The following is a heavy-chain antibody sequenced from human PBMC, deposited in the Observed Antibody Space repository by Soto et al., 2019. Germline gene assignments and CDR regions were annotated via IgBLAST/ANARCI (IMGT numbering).Heavy chain of an antibody. V-gene: IGHV4-59*01. J-gene: IGHJ4*02. Sequence: SETLSLTCTVSGGSISSYYWSWIRQPPGKGLEWIGYIYYSGSTNYNPSLKSRVTISVDTSKNQFSLKLSSVTAADTAVYYCARAHTAMVTEQFDYWGQRTLVTVSS. CDR3: ARAHTAMVTEQFDY. D-gene: IGHD5-18*01. CDR1: GGSISSYY. CDR2: IYYSGST.